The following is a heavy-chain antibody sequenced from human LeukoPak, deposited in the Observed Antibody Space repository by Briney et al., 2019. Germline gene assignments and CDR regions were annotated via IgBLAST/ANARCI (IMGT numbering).Heavy chain of an antibody. V-gene: IGHV1-8*02. Sequence: ASVKVSCKASGGTFSSYAISWVRQATGQGLEWMGWMNPNSGNTGYAQKFQGRVTMTRNTSISTAYMELSSLRSEDTAVYYCARGSPTEYYYDSSGYYWVDWGQGTLVTVSS. D-gene: IGHD3-22*01. CDR2: MNPNSGNT. J-gene: IGHJ4*02. CDR3: ARGSPTEYYYDSSGYYWVD. CDR1: GGTFSSYA.